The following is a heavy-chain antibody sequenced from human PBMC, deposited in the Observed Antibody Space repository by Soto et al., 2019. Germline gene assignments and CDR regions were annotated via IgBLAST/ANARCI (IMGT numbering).Heavy chain of an antibody. CDR3: ARDPGQDEAMDY. Sequence: QVQVVESGGGVVQPGRSLRLSCATSGFAFSNFGMHWVRQVPCKGLEWVAVIWHNGKNKDYADYAKGRFTISRDNSKNILYLEMNSLRVEDTAIYYCARDPGQDEAMDYWGQGTLVTVSS. J-gene: IGHJ4*02. V-gene: IGHV3-33*04. CDR1: GFAFSNFG. CDR2: IWHNGKNK.